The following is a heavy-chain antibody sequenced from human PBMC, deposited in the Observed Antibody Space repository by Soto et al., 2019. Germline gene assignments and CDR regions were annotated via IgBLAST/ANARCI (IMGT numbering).Heavy chain of an antibody. CDR3: ATGFRNSWTFDY. CDR2: ISNDGSNK. J-gene: IGHJ4*02. CDR1: GFSFSTYG. V-gene: IGHV3-30*03. Sequence: QVHLVESGGGVVQPGRSLRLSCAASGFSFSTYGMHWVRQAPGKGLEWVAFISNDGSNKYYADSVKGRFTISRDNSKNTLYLQMNSLRAEDTAVYYCATGFRNSWTFDYWGQGTLVTVSS. D-gene: IGHD1-7*01.